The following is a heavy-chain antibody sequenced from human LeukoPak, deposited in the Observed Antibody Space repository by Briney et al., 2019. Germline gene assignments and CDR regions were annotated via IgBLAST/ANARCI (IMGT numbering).Heavy chain of an antibody. J-gene: IGHJ6*04. D-gene: IGHD3-10*01. CDR1: GFTFSSYE. CDR2: ISSSGSTI. Sequence: PGGSLRLFCAASGFTFSSYEMNWVREAPGKGLEWVSYISSSGSTIYYAESVKGRFTISRDNAKNSLYLQMNSLRAEDTAVYYCMGAGRITMVRGVMNGMDVWGKGTTVTVSS. CDR3: MGAGRITMVRGVMNGMDV. V-gene: IGHV3-48*03.